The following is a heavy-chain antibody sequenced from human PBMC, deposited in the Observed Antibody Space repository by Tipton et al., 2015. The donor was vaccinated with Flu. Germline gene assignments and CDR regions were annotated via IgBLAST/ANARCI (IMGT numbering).Heavy chain of an antibody. CDR3: ARVWSSFVATASLDY. D-gene: IGHD1-1*01. J-gene: IGHJ4*02. CDR2: VYYTAGT. CDR1: GGSIGVTTYY. V-gene: IGHV4-39*07. Sequence: TLSLTCTVSGGSIGVTTYYWGWIRQPPGKGLEYIGSVYYTAGTYFNPSLKSRVTISLDMSKDQFSLKLASVTAADTAVYYCARVWSSFVATASLDYWGRGTLVTVSS.